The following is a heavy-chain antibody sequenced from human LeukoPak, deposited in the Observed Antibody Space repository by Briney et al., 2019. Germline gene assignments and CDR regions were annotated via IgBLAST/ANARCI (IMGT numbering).Heavy chain of an antibody. J-gene: IGHJ4*02. CDR1: GFTFSNAW. D-gene: IGHD5-18*01. CDR2: IKSKTNGGTT. CDR3: TTDHGYSYGHFDY. V-gene: IGHV3-15*01. Sequence: PGGSLRLSCAASGFTFSNAWMSWVRHAPGKGLEWDGRIKSKTNGGTTDYAATVKARFTISRDDSKNTLYLQMNSLKTEDTAVYYCTTDHGYSYGHFDYWGQGTLVTVSS.